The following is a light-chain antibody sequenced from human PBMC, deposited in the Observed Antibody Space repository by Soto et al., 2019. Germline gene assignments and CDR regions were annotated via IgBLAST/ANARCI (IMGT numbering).Light chain of an antibody. CDR1: SSDVGGYNY. V-gene: IGLV2-14*01. CDR2: EVS. CDR3: SLYRSIGTLV. Sequence: QSVLTQPASVSGSPGQSITISCTGTSSDVGGYNYVSWYQQHPGKAPKVMIYEVSNRPSGVSNRFSGSKSGNTASLTISGLQAEDEADYYCSLYRSIGTLVFGTGIKATVL. J-gene: IGLJ1*01.